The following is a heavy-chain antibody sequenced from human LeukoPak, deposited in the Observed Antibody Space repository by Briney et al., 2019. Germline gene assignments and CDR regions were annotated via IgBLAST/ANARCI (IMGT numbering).Heavy chain of an antibody. Sequence: GGSLRLSCAASGFTFSSYGMHWVRQAPGKGLEWVAVISYDGSNKYYADSVKGRFTISRDNSKKTLYLQMNSLRAEDTAVYYCTRGGAGYPFDYWGQGTLVTVSS. J-gene: IGHJ4*02. CDR2: ISYDGSNK. CDR1: GFTFSSYG. CDR3: TRGGAGYPFDY. V-gene: IGHV3-30*03. D-gene: IGHD1-26*01.